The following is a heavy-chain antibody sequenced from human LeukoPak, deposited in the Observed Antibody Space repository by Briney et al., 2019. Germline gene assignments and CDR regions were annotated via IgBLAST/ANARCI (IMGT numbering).Heavy chain of an antibody. CDR2: IRYDGSNK. V-gene: IGHV3-30*02. D-gene: IGHD2-15*01. CDR3: AKDRGMETATPSTFDY. J-gene: IGHJ4*02. Sequence: GGSLRLSCAASGFTFSSYGMHWVRQDPGKGLEWVAYIRYDGSNKHYADSVKGRFTISRNNSKHTLYLQMNSLRPEDTAVYYCAKDRGMETATPSTFDYWGQGALVTVSS. CDR1: GFTFSSYG.